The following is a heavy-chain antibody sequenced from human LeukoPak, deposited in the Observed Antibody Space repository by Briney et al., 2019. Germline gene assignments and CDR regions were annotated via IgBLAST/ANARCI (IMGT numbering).Heavy chain of an antibody. J-gene: IGHJ5*02. CDR3: AREDLIAAAGGWFDP. Sequence: GGSLRLSCAASGFTFGSYAMSWVRQAPGKGLEWVSAISGSGGSTYYADSVKGRFTISRDNSKNTLYLQMNSLRAEDTAVYYCAREDLIAAAGGWFDPWGQGTLVTASS. CDR2: ISGSGGST. CDR1: GFTFGSYA. V-gene: IGHV3-23*01. D-gene: IGHD6-13*01.